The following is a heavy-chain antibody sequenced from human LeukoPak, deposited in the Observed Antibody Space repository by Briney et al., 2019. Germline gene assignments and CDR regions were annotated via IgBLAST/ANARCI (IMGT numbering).Heavy chain of an antibody. CDR2: MSSSGDTI. J-gene: IGHJ3*02. CDR1: GFTFSSYE. Sequence: VGSLRLSCARSGFTFSSYEMNWVGQAPGKGVEWVSCMSSSGDTIDYTDSVKGRFTISRDNGKNSLYPQMNSLRAEDPAVYSCARDRGTATVRSFDIWGEGTVVTVSS. D-gene: IGHD4-17*01. CDR3: ARDRGTATVRSFDI. V-gene: IGHV3-48*03.